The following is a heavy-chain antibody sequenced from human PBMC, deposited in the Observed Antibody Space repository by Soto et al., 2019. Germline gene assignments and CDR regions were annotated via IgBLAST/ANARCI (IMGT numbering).Heavy chain of an antibody. Sequence: SETLSLTCTVSGGSIISGSYYWSWIRQHPGKGLEWIGYIYYSGSTYYNPSLKSRVTISVDTSKNQFSLKLSSVTVADTAVYYCARERSRGFMIVVGKLGAFDIWGQGTMVTVSS. V-gene: IGHV4-31*03. D-gene: IGHD3-22*01. CDR3: ARERSRGFMIVVGKLGAFDI. J-gene: IGHJ3*02. CDR2: IYYSGST. CDR1: GGSIISGSYY.